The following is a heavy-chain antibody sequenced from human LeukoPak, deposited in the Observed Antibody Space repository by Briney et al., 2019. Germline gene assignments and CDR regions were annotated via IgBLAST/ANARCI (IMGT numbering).Heavy chain of an antibody. CDR2: FDPDDGET. CDR1: GYTLTELS. J-gene: IGHJ4*02. CDR3: AADSQKTEVPAIDH. Sequence: ASVKVSCKVSGYTLTELSMHWVRQAPGKGLEWMGGFDPDDGETTYAQRFKGRVPMTEDTSTDTAYMELSNLRSDDTAVYYCAADSQKTEVPAIDHWGQGTLVTVSS. D-gene: IGHD1-1*01. V-gene: IGHV1-24*01.